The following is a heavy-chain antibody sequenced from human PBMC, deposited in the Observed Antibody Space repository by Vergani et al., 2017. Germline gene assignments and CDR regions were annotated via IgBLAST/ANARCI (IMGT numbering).Heavy chain of an antibody. CDR2: ISYDGSNK. D-gene: IGHD3-3*01. V-gene: IGHV3-30*03. Sequence: QVQLVESGGGVVQPGRSLRLSCAASGFTFSSYGMHWVRQAPGKGLEWVAVISYDGSNKYYADSVKGRFTISRDNSKNTLYLQMNSLRAEDTAVYYCARRLPHYDFWSGYYLFGGAFDIWGQGTMVTVSS. J-gene: IGHJ3*02. CDR3: ARRLPHYDFWSGYYLFGGAFDI. CDR1: GFTFSSYG.